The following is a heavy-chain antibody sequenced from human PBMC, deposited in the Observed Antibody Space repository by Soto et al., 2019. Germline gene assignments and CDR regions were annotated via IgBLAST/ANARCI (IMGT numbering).Heavy chain of an antibody. V-gene: IGHV3-21*01. Sequence: GGSLRLSCAASGFTLSSYSMNWVRQAPGKGLEWVSSISSSSSYIYYADSVKGRFTISRDNAKNSLYLQMNSLRAEDTAVYYCASSNLDHYDSSGSFFDYWGQGTLVTVSS. CDR3: ASSNLDHYDSSGSFFDY. J-gene: IGHJ4*02. D-gene: IGHD3-22*01. CDR2: ISSSSSYI. CDR1: GFTLSSYS.